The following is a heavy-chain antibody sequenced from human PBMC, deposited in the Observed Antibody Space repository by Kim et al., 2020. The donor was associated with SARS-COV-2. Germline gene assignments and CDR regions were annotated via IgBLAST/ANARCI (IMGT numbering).Heavy chain of an antibody. Sequence: ALVKVSCKASGYTFTGYYMHWVRQAPGQGLEWMGRINPNSGGTNYAQKFQGRVTMTRDTSISTAYMELSRLRSDDTAVYYCARVRSWGERSAFDIWGQGTMVTVSS. CDR2: INPNSGGT. CDR3: ARVRSWGERSAFDI. V-gene: IGHV1-2*06. D-gene: IGHD7-27*01. J-gene: IGHJ3*02. CDR1: GYTFTGYY.